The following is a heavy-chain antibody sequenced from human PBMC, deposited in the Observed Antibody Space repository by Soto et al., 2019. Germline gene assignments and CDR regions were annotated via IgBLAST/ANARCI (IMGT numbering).Heavy chain of an antibody. CDR3: ATPGGFGMDV. Sequence: GESLKISCQGSGSNFATHWIGWVRHKAGKGLEWMGIIFPGDAETRYSPSFQCHITISADKSISTAYLRWSSLKASDTGMYYCATPGGFGMDVWGQGTTVTVSS. V-gene: IGHV5-51*01. CDR2: IFPGDAET. CDR1: GSNFATHW. D-gene: IGHD5-12*01. J-gene: IGHJ6*02.